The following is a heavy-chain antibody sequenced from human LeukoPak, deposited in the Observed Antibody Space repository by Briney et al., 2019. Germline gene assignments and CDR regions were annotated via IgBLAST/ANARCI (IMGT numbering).Heavy chain of an antibody. D-gene: IGHD1-26*01. CDR2: ISGSGVTT. J-gene: IGHJ1*01. V-gene: IGHV3-23*01. Sequence: GGSLRLSCAASGFTFSSYAMSWVRQAPGKGLDWVSAISGSGVTTHYAGSVQGRFSISRDNSKNTLYLQINSLRVEDTALYYCVKKVVVGATSPYSDFQDWGQGTLVTVSS. CDR3: VKKVVVGATSPYSDFQD. CDR1: GFTFSSYA.